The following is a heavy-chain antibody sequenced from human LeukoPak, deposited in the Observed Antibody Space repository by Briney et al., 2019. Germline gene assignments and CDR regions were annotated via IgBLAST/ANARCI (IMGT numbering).Heavy chain of an antibody. CDR1: GFSFSTYW. CDR3: ARSPNHNWFDP. V-gene: IGHV5-51*01. CDR2: IYPSDSDT. D-gene: IGHD2-8*01. Sequence: KSGESLKISCKGSGFSFSTYWIAWVRRMPGKGLEWMGIIYPSDSDTRYSPSFQGQVTISADKSISTAYLQWSSLKASDTAMYYCARSPNHNWFDPWGQGTLVTVSS. J-gene: IGHJ5*02.